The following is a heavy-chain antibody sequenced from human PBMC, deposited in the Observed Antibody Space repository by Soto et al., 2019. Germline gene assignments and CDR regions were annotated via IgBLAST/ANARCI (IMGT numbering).Heavy chain of an antibody. CDR2: ISAYNGNT. D-gene: IGHD5-18*01. Sequence: VSVKVSCKASGYTFTSYGISWVRQAPGQGLEWMGWISAYNGNTNYAQKLQGRVTMTTDTSTSTAYMELRSLRSDDTAVYYCARVRAVDTATDKDNWFDPWGQGTLVTVSS. CDR3: ARVRAVDTATDKDNWFDP. CDR1: GYTFTSYG. V-gene: IGHV1-18*01. J-gene: IGHJ5*02.